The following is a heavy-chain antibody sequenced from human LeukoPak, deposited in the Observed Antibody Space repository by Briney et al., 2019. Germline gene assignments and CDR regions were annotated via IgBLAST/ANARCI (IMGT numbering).Heavy chain of an antibody. CDR3: AKSGSYSSPYYFDY. D-gene: IGHD3-10*01. CDR2: ISSSSTYI. Sequence: GGSLRLSCATSGFTFSSYTMNWVRQAPGKGLEWVSSISSSSTYIYYADSMKGRFTISRDNAKNSLYLQMNSLRAEDMALYYCAKSGSYSSPYYFDYWGQGTLVTVSS. J-gene: IGHJ4*02. CDR1: GFTFSSYT. V-gene: IGHV3-21*04.